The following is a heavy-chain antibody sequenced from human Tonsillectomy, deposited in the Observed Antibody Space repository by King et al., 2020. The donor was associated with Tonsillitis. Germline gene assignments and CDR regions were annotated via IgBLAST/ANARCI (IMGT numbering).Heavy chain of an antibody. CDR1: GDSISSYY. Sequence: QLQESGPGLVKPSETLSLTCTVSGDSISSYYWNWIRQPPGKGLEWIGYIYYSGSTNYNPSLKSRVTISVDTSKNQFSLKLSSVTAADTAVYYCARGRCSGGSCYSDYWGQGTLVTVSS. CDR3: ARGRCSGGSCYSDY. J-gene: IGHJ4*02. V-gene: IGHV4-59*01. D-gene: IGHD2-15*01. CDR2: IYYSGST.